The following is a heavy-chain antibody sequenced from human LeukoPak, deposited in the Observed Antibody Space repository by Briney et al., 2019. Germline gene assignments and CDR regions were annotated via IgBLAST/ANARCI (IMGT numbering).Heavy chain of an antibody. CDR3: ARGLVVVVAATKSYFDY. CDR1: GGSFSGYY. D-gene: IGHD2-15*01. CDR2: INHSGST. J-gene: IGHJ4*02. Sequence: PSETLSLTCAVYGGSFSGYYWSWIRQPPGKGLGWIGEINHSGSTNYNPSLKSRVTISVDTSKNQFSLKLSSVTAADTAVYYCARGLVVVVAATKSYFDYWGQGTLVTVSS. V-gene: IGHV4-34*01.